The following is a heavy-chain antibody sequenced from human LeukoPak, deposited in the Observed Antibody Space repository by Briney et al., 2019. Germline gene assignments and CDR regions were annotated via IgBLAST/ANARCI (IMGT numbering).Heavy chain of an antibody. CDR1: GFSVSTYG. V-gene: IGHV3-33*01. CDR3: ARVVSYYGSSYRLLDL. D-gene: IGHD3-10*01. J-gene: IGHJ2*01. Sequence: PGGSLRDSCEPSGFSVSTYGMHWVRQAPGKGLEWVALIWFDGSNKHYADSVKGRFTISRDNSKNTMYLQMDSLRAEDTAVYYCARVVSYYGSSYRLLDLWGRGTLVTVSS. CDR2: IWFDGSNK.